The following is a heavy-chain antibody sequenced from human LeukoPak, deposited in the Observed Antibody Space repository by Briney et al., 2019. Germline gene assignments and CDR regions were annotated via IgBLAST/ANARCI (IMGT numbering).Heavy chain of an antibody. Sequence: ASVRVFCKASGYTFTSYAMNWVRQAPGQGLEWMGWINTNTGNPTYAQGFTGRFVFSLDTSVSTAYLQISSLKAEDTAVYYCARGWGYYDGIAFDIWGQGTMVTVSS. V-gene: IGHV7-4-1*02. J-gene: IGHJ3*02. CDR1: GYTFTSYA. D-gene: IGHD3-22*01. CDR2: INTNTGNP. CDR3: ARGWGYYDGIAFDI.